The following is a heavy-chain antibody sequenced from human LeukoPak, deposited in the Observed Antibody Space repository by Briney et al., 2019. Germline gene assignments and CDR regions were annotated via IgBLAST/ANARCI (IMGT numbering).Heavy chain of an antibody. V-gene: IGHV5-51*01. Sequence: GESLKISCKGSGYSFSTYWIGWVRQMPGKGLECLGVIYPGDSDTRYSPSFQGQVTISADKSISTAYLQWGSLRASDTAIYYCARVIIGGNYGGFYGLDVWGQGTTVIVSS. D-gene: IGHD4-4*01. CDR1: GYSFSTYW. J-gene: IGHJ6*02. CDR2: IYPGDSDT. CDR3: ARVIIGGNYGGFYGLDV.